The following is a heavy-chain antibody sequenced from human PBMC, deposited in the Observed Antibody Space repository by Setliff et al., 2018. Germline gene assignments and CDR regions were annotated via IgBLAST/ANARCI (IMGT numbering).Heavy chain of an antibody. J-gene: IGHJ4*02. CDR1: GYSISSGYY. V-gene: IGHV4-38-2*01. D-gene: IGHD3-10*01. Sequence: PSETLSLTCAVSGYSISSGYYWGWIRQPPGKGLEWIGSIYHCGSTYYNPSLKSRVTISVDTSKNQFSLKLSSVTAADTAVYYCARLWRRIQQIDYWGQGTLVTVSS. CDR2: IYHCGST. CDR3: ARLWRRIQQIDY.